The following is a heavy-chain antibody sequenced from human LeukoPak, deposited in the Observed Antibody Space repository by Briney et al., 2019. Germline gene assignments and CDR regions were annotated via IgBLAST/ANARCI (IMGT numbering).Heavy chain of an antibody. V-gene: IGHV4-59*08. CDR1: GGSISSYY. CDR3: ARHRPDSSGYLFDY. CDR2: IYYSGST. D-gene: IGHD3-22*01. Sequence: SETRSLTCTVSGGSISSYYWSWIRQPPGKGLEWIGYIYYSGSTNYNPSLKSRVTISVDTSKNQFSLKLSSVTAADTAVYYCARHRPDSSGYLFDYWGQGTLVTVSS. J-gene: IGHJ4*02.